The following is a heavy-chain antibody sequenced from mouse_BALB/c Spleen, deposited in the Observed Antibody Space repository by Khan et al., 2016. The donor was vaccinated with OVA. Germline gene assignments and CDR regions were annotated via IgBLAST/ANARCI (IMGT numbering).Heavy chain of an antibody. D-gene: IGHD2-4*01. J-gene: IGHJ3*01. CDR2: ISSGGSYT. CDR1: GFTFSSYG. Sequence: EVELVESGGDLVKPGGSLKLSCAASGFTFSSYGMSWVRQTPDKRLEWVATISSGGSYTYYPDSVKGRFTISRDNAKNTLYLHMSSLKSEDTAMXYFARHEATMILFAYWGQGTLVTVSA. V-gene: IGHV5-6*01. CDR3: ARHEATMILFAY.